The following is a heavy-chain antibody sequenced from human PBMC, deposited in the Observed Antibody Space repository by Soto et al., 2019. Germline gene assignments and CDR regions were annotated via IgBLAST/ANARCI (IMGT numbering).Heavy chain of an antibody. J-gene: IGHJ3*02. Sequence: GESLKISCAASGFTVSSNYMSWVRQAPGKGLEWVSVIYSGGSTYYADSVKGRFTISRDNSKNTLYLQMNSLRAEDTAVYYCARASGYYGSGSYYNVFDIWGQGTMVTVSS. CDR2: IYSGGST. D-gene: IGHD3-10*01. V-gene: IGHV3-66*01. CDR1: GFTVSSNY. CDR3: ARASGYYGSGSYYNVFDI.